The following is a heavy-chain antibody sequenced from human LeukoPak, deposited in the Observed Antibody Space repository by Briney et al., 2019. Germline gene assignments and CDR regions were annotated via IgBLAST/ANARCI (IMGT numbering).Heavy chain of an antibody. D-gene: IGHD2/OR15-2a*01. V-gene: IGHV4-39*01. J-gene: IGHJ4*02. Sequence: PSETLSLTCTVSGGSIGSYSYYWAWIRQPPGKGLEWIGSIQYSGNTYHNPSLRSRVTISVDTSKNQFSLKLSSTTAADTAVYYCASEVQLYDYWGQGTLVTVSS. CDR3: ASEVQLYDY. CDR1: GGSIGSYSYY. CDR2: IQYSGNT.